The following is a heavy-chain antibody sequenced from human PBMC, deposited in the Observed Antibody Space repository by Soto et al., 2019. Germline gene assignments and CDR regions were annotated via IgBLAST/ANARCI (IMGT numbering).Heavy chain of an antibody. CDR1: GFTFSSYG. J-gene: IGHJ4*02. CDR3: AKGSLAAAALIYYFDY. D-gene: IGHD6-13*01. V-gene: IGHV3-30*18. CDR2: ISYDGSNK. Sequence: QVQLVESGGGVLQPGRSLRLSCAASGFTFSSYGMHWVRQAPGKGLEWVAVISYDGSNKYYADSVKGRFTISRDNSKNTLYLQMNSLRAEDTAVYYCAKGSLAAAALIYYFDYWGQGTLVTVSS.